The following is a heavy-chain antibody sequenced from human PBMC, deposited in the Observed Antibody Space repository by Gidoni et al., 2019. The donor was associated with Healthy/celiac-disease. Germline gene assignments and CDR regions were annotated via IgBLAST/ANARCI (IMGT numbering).Heavy chain of an antibody. CDR3: ARDRGYCSSTSCYPGAFDI. V-gene: IGHV3-21*01. D-gene: IGHD2-2*01. Sequence: EVQLVESGGGLVKPGGSLRLSCAASGFTFSSYSMHWVRQAPGKGLEWVSSISSSSSYIYYADSVKGRFTISRDNAKNSLYLQMNSLRAEDTAVYYCARDRGYCSSTSCYPGAFDIWGQGTMVTVSS. CDR1: GFTFSSYS. CDR2: ISSSSSYI. J-gene: IGHJ3*02.